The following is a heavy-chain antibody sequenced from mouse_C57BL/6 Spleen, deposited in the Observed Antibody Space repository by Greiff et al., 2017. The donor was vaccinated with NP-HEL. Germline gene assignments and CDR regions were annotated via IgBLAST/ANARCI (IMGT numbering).Heavy chain of an antibody. CDR3: ARGYDGYYYAMDY. CDR1: GFSLTSYG. D-gene: IGHD2-2*01. V-gene: IGHV2-6*01. Sequence: QVQLKESGPGLVAPSQSLSITCTVSGFSLTSYGVDWVRQSPGKGLEWLGVIWGVGSTNYNSALKSRLSISKDNSKSQVFLKMNSLQTDDTAMYYCARGYDGYYYAMDYWGQGTSVTVSS. CDR2: IWGVGST. J-gene: IGHJ4*01.